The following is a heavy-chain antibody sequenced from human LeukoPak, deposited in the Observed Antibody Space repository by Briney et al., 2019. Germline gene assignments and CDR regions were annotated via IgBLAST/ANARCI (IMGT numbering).Heavy chain of an antibody. V-gene: IGHV1-46*01. CDR2: INPSGGST. J-gene: IGHJ4*02. D-gene: IGHD2-2*01. Sequence: GASVKVSCKASGYIFTNYYMHWVRQAPGQGLEWMGMINPSGGSTRYAQKFQGRVTMTRDTSTNTVYMELSSLRSEDTDVYYCARGGGLGYCSSTSCRFDYWGQGTLVTVSS. CDR3: ARGGGLGYCSSTSCRFDY. CDR1: GYIFTNYY.